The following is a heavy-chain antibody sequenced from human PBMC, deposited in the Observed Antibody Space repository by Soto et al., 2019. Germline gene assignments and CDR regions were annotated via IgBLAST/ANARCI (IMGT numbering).Heavy chain of an antibody. Sequence: QVQVVQSGAEVKKPGASVKVSCKTSGYTFTNYHVHWVRQAPGQGRGWMGAINPNGGSTTYAQHLQGRGTMTSDASTSTVYMEMVSLRSDDSAVYYCSLPKNTLGWYNFWGQGTLVTVS. CDR1: GYTFTNYH. V-gene: IGHV1-46*01. J-gene: IGHJ4*02. CDR3: SLPKNTLGWYNF. CDR2: INPNGGST. D-gene: IGHD6-19*01.